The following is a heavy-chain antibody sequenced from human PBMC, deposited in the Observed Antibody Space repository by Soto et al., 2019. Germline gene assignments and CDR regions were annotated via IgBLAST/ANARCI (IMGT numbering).Heavy chain of an antibody. J-gene: IGHJ6*02. CDR1: GGTFSSYT. Sequence: QLVQSGAEVKKPGSSVKVSCKVSGGTFSSYTITWVRQAPGEGLEWMGRIIPMFDIINYAQKFQGRVTITADKSTNTAYMELTSLKSDDTAVYYCARVEYENYGMDLWGQGTTVTVSS. D-gene: IGHD3-3*01. V-gene: IGHV1-69*02. CDR3: ARVEYENYGMDL. CDR2: IIPMFDII.